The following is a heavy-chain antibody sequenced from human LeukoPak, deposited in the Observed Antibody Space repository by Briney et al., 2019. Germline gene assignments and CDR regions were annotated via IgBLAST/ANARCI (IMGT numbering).Heavy chain of an antibody. V-gene: IGHV3-7*01. CDR1: GFTFSIYW. CDR3: ARDYTDYDILTGLDY. Sequence: GGSLRLSCAASGFTFSIYWMSWVRQAPGKGLEWVANIKQDGSEKYYVGSVKGRFTISRDNAKNSLYLQMNSLRAEDTAVYYCARDYTDYDILTGLDYWGQGTLVTVSS. J-gene: IGHJ4*02. D-gene: IGHD3-9*01. CDR2: IKQDGSEK.